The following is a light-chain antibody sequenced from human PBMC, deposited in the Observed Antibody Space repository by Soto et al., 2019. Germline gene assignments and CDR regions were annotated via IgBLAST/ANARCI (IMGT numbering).Light chain of an antibody. CDR3: QQYNDWPLT. J-gene: IGKJ4*01. Sequence: EIVMTQSPATLSVSPGERATLSCRASQSINNNLAWYQQKSGQGPRLLIYGASSRATGTPARFSGSGSGTGFTLPISSLQSEDFAIYYCQQYNDWPLTFGGGTKVEIK. V-gene: IGKV3-15*01. CDR1: QSINNN. CDR2: GAS.